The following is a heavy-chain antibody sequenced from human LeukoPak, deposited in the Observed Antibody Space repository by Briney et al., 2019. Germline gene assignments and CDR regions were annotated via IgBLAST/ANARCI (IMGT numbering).Heavy chain of an antibody. CDR3: ARGLIGTVTTGRRFDP. CDR1: GGSFSGYY. J-gene: IGHJ5*02. D-gene: IGHD4-11*01. V-gene: IGHV4-34*01. Sequence: SETLSLTCAVYGGSFSGYYWSWIRQPPGKGLEWIGEINHSGSTNYNPSLKSRVTISVDTSKNQFSLKLSSVTAADTAVYYCARGLIGTVTTGRRFDPWGQGTLVTVSS. CDR2: INHSGST.